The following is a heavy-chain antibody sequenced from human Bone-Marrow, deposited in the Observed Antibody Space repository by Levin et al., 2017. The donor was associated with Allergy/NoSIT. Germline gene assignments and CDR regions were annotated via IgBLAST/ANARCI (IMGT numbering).Heavy chain of an antibody. Sequence: PEASVKVSCKTSGYTFIDYYMHWVRQAPGQGLEWMGMINPSGGSTRYAQKFQGRVTMTRDTSTSTVSIELSSLRSEDTAVYYCARDWTRGAGRFYFHSWGQGTLVTVSS. J-gene: IGHJ4*02. CDR2: INPSGGST. CDR3: ARDWTRGAGRFYFHS. V-gene: IGHV1-46*01. D-gene: IGHD3-10*01. CDR1: GYTFIDYY.